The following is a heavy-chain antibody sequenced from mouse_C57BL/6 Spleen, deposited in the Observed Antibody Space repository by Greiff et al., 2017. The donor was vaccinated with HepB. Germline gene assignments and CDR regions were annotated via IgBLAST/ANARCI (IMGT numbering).Heavy chain of an antibody. V-gene: IGHV1-55*01. J-gene: IGHJ4*01. CDR1: GYTFTSYW. CDR2: IYPGSGST. CDR3: AREGAHRPYYAMDY. D-gene: IGHD3-1*01. Sequence: VQLQQPGAELVKPGASVKMSCKASGYTFTSYWITWVKQRPGQGLEWIGDIYPGSGSTNYNEKFKSKATLTVDTSSSTAYMQLSSLTSEDSAVYYGAREGAHRPYYAMDYWGQGTSVTVSS.